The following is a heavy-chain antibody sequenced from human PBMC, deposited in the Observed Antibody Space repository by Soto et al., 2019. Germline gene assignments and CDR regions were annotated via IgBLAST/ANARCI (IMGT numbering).Heavy chain of an antibody. Sequence: SETLSLTCAVHGGSFSGYYWSWIRQPPGKGLEWIGEINHSGSTNYNPSLKSRVTISVDTSKNQFSLKLSSVTAADTAVYYCARETSMAKTLDYWGQGTLVTVSS. J-gene: IGHJ4*02. CDR2: INHSGST. V-gene: IGHV4-34*01. CDR3: ARETSMAKTLDY. CDR1: GGSFSGYY. D-gene: IGHD3-10*01.